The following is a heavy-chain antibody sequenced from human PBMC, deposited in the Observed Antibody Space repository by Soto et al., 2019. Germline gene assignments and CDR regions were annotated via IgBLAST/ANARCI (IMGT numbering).Heavy chain of an antibody. V-gene: IGHV1-3*01. J-gene: IGHJ4*02. D-gene: IGHD6-19*01. CDR2: INAGNGNT. Sequence: GASVKVSCKASGYTFTSYAMHWVRQAPGQRLEWMGWINAGNGNTKYSQKFQGRVTITRDTSASTAYMELSSLRSEDTAVYYCARAWAVVGTHYFDYWGQGTLVTVSS. CDR1: GYTFTSYA. CDR3: ARAWAVVGTHYFDY.